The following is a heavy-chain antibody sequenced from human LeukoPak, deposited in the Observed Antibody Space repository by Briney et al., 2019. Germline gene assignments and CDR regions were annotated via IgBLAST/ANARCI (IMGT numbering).Heavy chain of an antibody. J-gene: IGHJ6*02. CDR2: ISGSGGST. CDR3: AKRQHHPDCSSTSCRGDYYYGMDV. D-gene: IGHD2-2*01. CDR1: GFTFSSYA. Sequence: GGSLRLSCAASGFTFSSYAMSCVRQAPGKGLEWVSAISGSGGSTYYADSVKGRFTISRDNSKNTLYLQMNSLRAEDTAVYYCAKRQHHPDCSSTSCRGDYYYGMDVWGQGTTVTVSS. V-gene: IGHV3-23*01.